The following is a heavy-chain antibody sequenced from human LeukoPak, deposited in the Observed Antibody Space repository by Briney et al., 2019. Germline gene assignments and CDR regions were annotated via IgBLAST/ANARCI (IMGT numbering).Heavy chain of an antibody. Sequence: ASVKVSCKASGYTFTGYYMHWVRQAPGQGLEWMGWITPNSGGTNYAQKFQGRVTMTRDTSISTAYMELSRLRSDDTAVYYCARDLGGYGNFDYWGQGTLVTVSS. J-gene: IGHJ4*02. CDR1: GYTFTGYY. CDR3: ARDLGGYGNFDY. V-gene: IGHV1-2*02. CDR2: ITPNSGGT. D-gene: IGHD5-12*01.